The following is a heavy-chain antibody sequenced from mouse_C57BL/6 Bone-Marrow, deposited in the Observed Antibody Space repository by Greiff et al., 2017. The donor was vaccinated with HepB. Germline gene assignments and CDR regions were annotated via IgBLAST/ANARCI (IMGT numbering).Heavy chain of an antibody. CDR2: INPNNGGT. V-gene: IGHV1-26*01. CDR1: GYTFTDYY. J-gene: IGHJ2*01. Sequence: VQLQQSGPELVKPGASVKISCKASGYTFTDYYMNWVKQSHGKSLEWIGDINPNNGGTSYNQKFKGKATLTVDKSSSTAYMELRSLTSEDSAVYYCARRWDDYWGQGTTLTVS. CDR3: ARRWDDY. D-gene: IGHD4-1*01.